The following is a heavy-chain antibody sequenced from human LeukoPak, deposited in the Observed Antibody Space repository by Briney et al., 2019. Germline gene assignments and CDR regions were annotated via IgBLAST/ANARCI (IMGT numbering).Heavy chain of an antibody. J-gene: IGHJ6*02. V-gene: IGHV3-48*01. CDR2: ISSSXXXX. CDR3: ARDEYCSSTSCYDSYYYYGMDV. Sequence: YISSSXXXXYYADSVKGRFTISRDNAKNSLYLQMNSLRAEDTAVYYCARDEYCSSTSCYDSYYYYGMDVWGQGTTVTVSS. D-gene: IGHD2-2*01.